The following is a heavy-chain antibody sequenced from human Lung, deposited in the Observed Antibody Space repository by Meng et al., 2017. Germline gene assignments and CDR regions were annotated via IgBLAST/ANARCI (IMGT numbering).Heavy chain of an antibody. CDR1: GYTFTSYP. V-gene: IGHV1-3*04. D-gene: IGHD1-26*01. CDR2: INTGNGAA. Sequence: QVQLVQSGAEVKKPGASVKVSCEASGYTFTSYPIYWVRQAPGQRPEWMGWINTGNGAAKYSQKFQGRVTMTRDTSASTAYMELSSLTSEDTATYYCASHPRELPSWGQGTLVTFSS. J-gene: IGHJ4*02. CDR3: ASHPRELPS.